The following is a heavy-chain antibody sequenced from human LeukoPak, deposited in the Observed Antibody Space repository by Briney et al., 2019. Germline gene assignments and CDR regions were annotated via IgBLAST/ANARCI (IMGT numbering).Heavy chain of an antibody. D-gene: IGHD3/OR15-3a*01. J-gene: IGHJ6*02. CDR3: ARELWFLVYYGMDV. CDR2: INAGNSNT. V-gene: IGHV1-3*01. Sequence: ASVKVSCKASGYTFTSYAMHWVRQAPGQRLEWMGWINAGNSNTKYSQKFQGRVTITRDTSASTAYMEPSSLRSEDTAVYYCARELWFLVYYGMDVWGQETTVTVSS. CDR1: GYTFTSYA.